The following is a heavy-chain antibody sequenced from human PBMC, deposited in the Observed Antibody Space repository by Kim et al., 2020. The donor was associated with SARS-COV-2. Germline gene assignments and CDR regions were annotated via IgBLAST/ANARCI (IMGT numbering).Heavy chain of an antibody. Sequence: ADSVKGRFTISRDNAKNTLYLQMNSLRAEDTAMYYCARRYGSGSMGWFDPWGQGTLVTVSS. D-gene: IGHD3-10*01. J-gene: IGHJ5*02. CDR3: ARRYGSGSMGWFDP. V-gene: IGHV3-74*01.